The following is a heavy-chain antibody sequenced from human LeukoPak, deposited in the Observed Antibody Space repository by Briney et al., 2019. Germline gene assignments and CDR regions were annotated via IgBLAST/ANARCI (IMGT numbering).Heavy chain of an antibody. Sequence: SETLSLTCTVSGGSISSYYWSWIRQPPGKGLEWIGYIYYSGSTNYNPSLKSRVTISVDTSKNQFSLNLSSVTAADTAVYYCARILRGYSSSWYFGNWGQGTLVIVSS. D-gene: IGHD6-13*01. CDR3: ARILRGYSSSWYFGN. CDR2: IYYSGST. J-gene: IGHJ4*02. CDR1: GGSISSYY. V-gene: IGHV4-59*08.